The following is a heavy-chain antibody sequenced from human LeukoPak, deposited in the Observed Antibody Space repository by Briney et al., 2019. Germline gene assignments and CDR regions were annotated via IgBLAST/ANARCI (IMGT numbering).Heavy chain of an antibody. CDR3: AKAGSSVFWD. J-gene: IGHJ4*02. D-gene: IGHD3-22*01. CDR1: GFTFRNSW. CDR2: IEVGGSEK. Sequence: PGGSLRLSCAASGFTFRNSWMSWVRQAPGKGLEWVANIEVGGSEKYYVDSVEGRFDISRDNAKNSLYLQMNSLRGEDTAVYYCAKAGSSVFWDWGRGTLVTVSS. V-gene: IGHV3-7*01.